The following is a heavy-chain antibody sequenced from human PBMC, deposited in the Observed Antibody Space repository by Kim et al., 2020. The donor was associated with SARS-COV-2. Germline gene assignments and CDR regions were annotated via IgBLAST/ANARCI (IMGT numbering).Heavy chain of an antibody. CDR2: ISYEGSNI. J-gene: IGHJ1*01. V-gene: IGHV3-30*18. CDR3: VQPREPWLFGHFHH. Sequence: GGSLRLSCAASGFDFNTYAMHWVRQAPGEALEWVAVISYEGSNIQNADSVKGRFTISRDDSKNTLFLQMNNLRLEDTAVYYCVQPREPWLFGHFHHWGQGTLVTVSS. D-gene: IGHD6-19*01. CDR1: GFDFNTYA.